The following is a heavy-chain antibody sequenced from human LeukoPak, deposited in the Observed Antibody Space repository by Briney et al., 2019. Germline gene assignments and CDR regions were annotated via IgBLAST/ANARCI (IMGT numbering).Heavy chain of an antibody. CDR2: IYYIGTT. D-gene: IGHD3-10*01. J-gene: IGHJ6*03. V-gene: IGHV4-59*01. CDR3: AREGYGSGSSHFMDV. Sequence: TSETLSLTCTVSGVPITSYSWTCIRQAPGEGLGCSGYIYYIGTTNYNPSLQSRGTMSVDMSKNQFSPKLTSVTAADTAVYYCAREGYGSGSSHFMDVWGKGTTVTVSS. CDR1: GVPITSYS.